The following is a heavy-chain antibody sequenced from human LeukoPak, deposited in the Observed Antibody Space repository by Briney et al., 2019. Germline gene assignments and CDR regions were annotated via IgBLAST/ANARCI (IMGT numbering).Heavy chain of an antibody. CDR1: GGSFSGYY. Sequence: PSETLSLTCAVYGGSFSGYYWSWIRQPPGKGLEWIGEINHSGSTNYNPSLKSRVTISVDTSKNQFSLKLSSVTAADTAVYYCARGRVWPIVVVRAAINWFDPWGQGTLVTVSS. CDR2: INHSGST. CDR3: ARGRVWPIVVVRAAINWFDP. D-gene: IGHD2-2*01. V-gene: IGHV4-34*01. J-gene: IGHJ5*02.